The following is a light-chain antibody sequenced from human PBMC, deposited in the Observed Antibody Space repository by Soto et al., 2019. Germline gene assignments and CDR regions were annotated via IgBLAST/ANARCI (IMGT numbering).Light chain of an antibody. CDR2: GAS. CDR1: QSVSSSY. CDR3: QQYGSS. V-gene: IGKV3-20*01. Sequence: EIVLTQSPGTLSLSQGERATLSCRASQSVSSSYLAWYQQKPGQAPRLLIYGASSRATGIPDRFSGSGSGTDFTLTISRLEPEDFAVYYCQQYGSSFGPGTKVDIK. J-gene: IGKJ3*01.